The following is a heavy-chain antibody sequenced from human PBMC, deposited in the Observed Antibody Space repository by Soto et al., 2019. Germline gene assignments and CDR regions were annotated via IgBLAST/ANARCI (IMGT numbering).Heavy chain of an antibody. CDR1: GYTFTGYY. D-gene: IGHD5-12*01. J-gene: IGHJ6*02. CDR3: ARDQIVSTISLYFYGMEV. CDR2: INPNSGGT. V-gene: IGHV1-2*04. Sequence: ASVKVSCKASGYTFTGYYIHWVRQAPGQGLEWMGWINPNSGGTNYAQKFQDWVTMTRDTSISTAYMELSRLRSDDTAVYYCARDQIVSTISLYFYGMEVWGQGTTVTVSS.